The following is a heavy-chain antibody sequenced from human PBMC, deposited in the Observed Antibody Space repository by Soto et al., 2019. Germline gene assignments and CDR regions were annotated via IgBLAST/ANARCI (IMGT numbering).Heavy chain of an antibody. CDR3: ARQGDPGGYYYYGMDV. V-gene: IGHV1-69*12. Sequence: QVQLVQSGAEVKKPGSSVKVSCKASGGTFSSYAISWVRQAPGQGLEWMGGIIPIFGTADYAQKFQGRVTITADESTSTAYMELSSLRYEDTAVYYCARQGDPGGYYYYGMDVWGQGTTVTVSS. D-gene: IGHD2-21*02. J-gene: IGHJ6*02. CDR2: IIPIFGTA. CDR1: GGTFSSYA.